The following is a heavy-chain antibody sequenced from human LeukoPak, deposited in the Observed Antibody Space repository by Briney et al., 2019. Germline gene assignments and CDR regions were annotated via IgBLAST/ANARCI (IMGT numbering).Heavy chain of an antibody. CDR2: ISYDGNNK. J-gene: IGHJ4*02. CDR1: GFTFSRYA. Sequence: PGRSLRLSCAASGFTFSRYAMHWVRQAPGKGLEWVAVISYDGNNKYYGDSVKGRFTISRDNSKNTLFLQMDSLTADDTAVYYCARVSRSLSGWYQEFDNWGQGTLVTVSS. D-gene: IGHD6-19*01. V-gene: IGHV3-30*04. CDR3: ARVSRSLSGWYQEFDN.